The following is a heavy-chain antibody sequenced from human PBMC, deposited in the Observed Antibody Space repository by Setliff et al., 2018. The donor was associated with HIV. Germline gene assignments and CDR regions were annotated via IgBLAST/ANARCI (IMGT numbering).Heavy chain of an antibody. Sequence: VASVKVSCKPPGHTFTNYDIHWMRRATGQGLEWMGWMNPNSGVSGYALKFHDRVTMTRDTSITTAYMELSSLTSEDTAVYYCARGKGVGGVIITGGLDVWGQGTTVTVSS. CDR1: GHTFTNYD. CDR3: ARGKGVGGVIITGGLDV. J-gene: IGHJ6*02. D-gene: IGHD3-10*01. V-gene: IGHV1-8*01. CDR2: MNPNSGVS.